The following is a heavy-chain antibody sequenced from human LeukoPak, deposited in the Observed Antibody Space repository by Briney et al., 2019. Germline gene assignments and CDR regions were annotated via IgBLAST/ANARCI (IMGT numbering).Heavy chain of an antibody. V-gene: IGHV3-30*02. J-gene: IGHJ6*03. CDR2: VRLYGSNE. CDR3: AKGNFVAGYCQRYFHFYMDV. D-gene: IGHD2-21*02. Sequence: GGSLRLSCAASGFTFINYGMHWVCQAPGKGLEWVAFVRLYGSNEYYADSVKGRFTISRDNSRDALYLQMNNLRAEDTAVYYCAKGNFVAGYCQRYFHFYMDVWGKGATLIVSS. CDR1: GFTFINYG.